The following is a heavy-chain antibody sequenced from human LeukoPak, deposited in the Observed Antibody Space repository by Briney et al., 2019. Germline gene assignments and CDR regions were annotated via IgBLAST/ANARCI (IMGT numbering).Heavy chain of an antibody. J-gene: IGHJ4*02. D-gene: IGHD6-13*01. V-gene: IGHV4-39*07. Sequence: SETLSLTCTVSGGSISSSSYYWGWIRQPPGKGLEWIGSIYYSGSTYYNPSLESRVTISVDTSKSQFSLKLSSVTAADTAVYYCARELRGLASAGLGFWGQGTLVTVSS. CDR2: IYYSGST. CDR3: ARELRGLASAGLGF. CDR1: GGSISSSSYY.